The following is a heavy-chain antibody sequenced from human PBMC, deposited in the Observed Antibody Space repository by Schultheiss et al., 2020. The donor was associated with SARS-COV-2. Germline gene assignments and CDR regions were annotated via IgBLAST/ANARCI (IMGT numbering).Heavy chain of an antibody. J-gene: IGHJ4*02. V-gene: IGHV4-34*01. Sequence: SETLSLTCAVYGGSFSGYYWGWIRQPPGKGLEWIGEINHSGSTNYNPSLKSRVTISVDTSKNQFSLKLSSVTAADTAVYYCARDKLLWFGELLYADYWGQGTLVTVSS. D-gene: IGHD3-10*01. CDR3: ARDKLLWFGELLYADY. CDR2: INHSGST. CDR1: GGSFSGYY.